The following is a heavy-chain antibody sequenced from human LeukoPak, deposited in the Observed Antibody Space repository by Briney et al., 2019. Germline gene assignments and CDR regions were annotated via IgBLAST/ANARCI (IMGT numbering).Heavy chain of an antibody. CDR1: GFTFSSYA. J-gene: IGHJ4*02. CDR2: ISGSGGST. CDR3: ARDLELVYYDSSGYDY. V-gene: IGHV3-23*01. D-gene: IGHD3-22*01. Sequence: GGSLRLSCAASGFTFSSYAMSWVRQAPGKGLEWVSAISGSGGSTYYADSVKGRFTISRDNSKNTLYLQMNSLRAEDTAVYYCARDLELVYYDSSGYDYWGQGTLVIVSS.